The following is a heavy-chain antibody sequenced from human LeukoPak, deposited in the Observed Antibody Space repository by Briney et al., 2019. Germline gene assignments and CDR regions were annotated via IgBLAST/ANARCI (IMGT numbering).Heavy chain of an antibody. CDR1: GFTFSNYA. D-gene: IGHD4-23*01. CDR2: ISGSGGST. V-gene: IGHV3-23*01. J-gene: IGHJ4*02. Sequence: GGSLRLSCAASGFTFSNYAMSWVRQAPGKGLEWVSGISGSGGSTYYADSVKGRFTISRDNSKNTLYLQMTSLTADDTAVYYCGREGATVVTQIDSWGQGTLVTVSS. CDR3: GREGATVVTQIDS.